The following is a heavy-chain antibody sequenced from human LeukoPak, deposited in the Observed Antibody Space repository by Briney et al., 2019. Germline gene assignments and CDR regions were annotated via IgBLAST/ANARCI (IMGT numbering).Heavy chain of an antibody. Sequence: GESLKISCKGSGYSFTGYWIGWVRQMPGKGLEWMGIIYPGDSDTRYSPSFQGQVTISADKSISTAYLQWSSLKASDTAMYYCARRSYYYDSSGYYRTSYFDYWGQGTLVTVSS. CDR2: IYPGDSDT. V-gene: IGHV5-51*01. CDR1: GYSFTGYW. D-gene: IGHD3-22*01. CDR3: ARRSYYYDSSGYYRTSYFDY. J-gene: IGHJ4*02.